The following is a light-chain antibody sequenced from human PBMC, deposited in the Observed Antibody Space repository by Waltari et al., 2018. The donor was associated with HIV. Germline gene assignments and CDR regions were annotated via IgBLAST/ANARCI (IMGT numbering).Light chain of an antibody. CDR2: DDD. CDR1: NIGTKS. J-gene: IGLJ2*01. V-gene: IGLV3-21*02. CDR3: QVWDSSTEHPGVV. Sequence: SYVLTPPPSVSVAPGQTASIPCGGNNIGTKSFHCYQHRPGQAPVLVVYDDDDRPSGIPERFSGSNSGNMATLTISRVEAGDEAVYYCQVWDSSTEHPGVVFGGGTKLTVL.